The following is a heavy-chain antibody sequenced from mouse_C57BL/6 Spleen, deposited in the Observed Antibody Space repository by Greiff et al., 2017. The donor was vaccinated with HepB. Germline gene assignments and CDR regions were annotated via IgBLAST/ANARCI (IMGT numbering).Heavy chain of an antibody. CDR3: ARNGDYDGRGYAMDY. Sequence: VMLVESGPGLVQPSQSLSITCTVSGFSLTSYGVHWVRQSPGKGLEWLGVIWSGGSTDYNAAFISRLSISKDNSKSQVFFKMNSLQADDTAIYYCARNGDYDGRGYAMDYWGQGTSVTVSS. CDR1: GFSLTSYG. V-gene: IGHV2-2*01. D-gene: IGHD2-4*01. CDR2: IWSGGST. J-gene: IGHJ4*01.